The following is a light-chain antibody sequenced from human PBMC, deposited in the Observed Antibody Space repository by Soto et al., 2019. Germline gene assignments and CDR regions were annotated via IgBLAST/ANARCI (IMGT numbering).Light chain of an antibody. CDR3: SSYTSSSTLVV. J-gene: IGLJ2*01. V-gene: IGLV2-14*01. Sequence: QSVLTQPASVSGSPGQSITISCTGTSSDVGDYNYVSWYQQHPGKAPKLMISEVSDRSSGVSNRFSASKSGNTASLTISGLQAQDEADYYCSSYTSSSTLVVFDGGTKVTVL. CDR2: EVS. CDR1: SSDVGDYNY.